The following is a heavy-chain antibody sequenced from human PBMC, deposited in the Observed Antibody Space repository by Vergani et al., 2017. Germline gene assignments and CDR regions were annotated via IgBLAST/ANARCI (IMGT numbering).Heavy chain of an antibody. J-gene: IGHJ4*02. CDR2: ISYDGSNK. V-gene: IGHV3-30*01. Sequence: QVQLVESGGGVVQPGRSLRLSCAASGFTFSSYAMHWVRQAPGKGLEWVAVISYDGSNKYYADSVKGRFTISRDNSKNTLYLQMNSLRAEDTAVYYCARGDYGGNSGLDCWGQGTLVTVSS. CDR1: GFTFSSYA. D-gene: IGHD4-23*01. CDR3: ARGDYGGNSGLDC.